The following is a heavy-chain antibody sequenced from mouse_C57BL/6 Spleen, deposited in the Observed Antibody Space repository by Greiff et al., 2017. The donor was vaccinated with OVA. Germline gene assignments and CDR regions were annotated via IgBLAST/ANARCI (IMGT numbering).Heavy chain of an antibody. V-gene: IGHV1-59*01. CDR1: GYTFTSYW. J-gene: IGHJ4*01. CDR2: IDPSDSYT. Sequence: QVQLQQPGAELVRPGTSVKLSCKASGYTFTSYWMHWVKQRPGQGLEWIGVIDPSDSYTNYNQKFKGQATLPVDTSSSTAYMQLSSLTSEDSAVYYCAQAYYSNYYYAMDYWGQGTSVTVSS. CDR3: AQAYYSNYYYAMDY. D-gene: IGHD2-5*01.